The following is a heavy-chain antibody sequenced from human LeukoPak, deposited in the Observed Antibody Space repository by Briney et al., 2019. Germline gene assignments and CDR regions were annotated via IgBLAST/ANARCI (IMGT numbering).Heavy chain of an antibody. J-gene: IGHJ6*02. D-gene: IGHD6-19*01. CDR1: GGSISSNNW. CDR2: IYHSGSP. Sequence: SGTLSLTCAVSGGSISSNNWWGWVRQPPGKGLEWIGEIYHSGSPNYNPSLKSRVTISVDKSRNHFSLNLSSVTAADTAVYYCASLGYSSGWYSNYYYGMDVWGQGTTVTVSS. V-gene: IGHV4-4*02. CDR3: ASLGYSSGWYSNYYYGMDV.